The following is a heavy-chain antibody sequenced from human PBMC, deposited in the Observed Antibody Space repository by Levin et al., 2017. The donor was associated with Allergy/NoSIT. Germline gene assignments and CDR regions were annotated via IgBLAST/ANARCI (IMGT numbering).Heavy chain of an antibody. V-gene: IGHV3-15*05. CDR3: TTDPAVRANCRGNSGRALMTWFDP. J-gene: IGHJ5*02. Sequence: KRGESLKISCTASGFTFANAWMTWVRQRPGQGLEWIGRLRSKRDGGTAEYAAAVMGRFIFSRDDSKETFYLQMNGLKIEDTGVYYCTTDPAVRANCRGNSGRALMTWFDPWGQGTLVTVSS. D-gene: IGHD2-21*01. CDR1: GFTFANAW. CDR2: LRSKRDGGTA.